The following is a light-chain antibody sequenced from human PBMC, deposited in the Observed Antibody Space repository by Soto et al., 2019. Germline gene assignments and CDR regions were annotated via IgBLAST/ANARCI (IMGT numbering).Light chain of an antibody. CDR1: QSVSSSY. J-gene: IGKJ2*01. CDR2: GAS. V-gene: IGKV3-20*01. CDR3: QYYGSSPPYT. Sequence: EIVLTQSPGTLSLSPGERATLSCRASQSVSSSYLAWYQQKPGQAPRLLIYGASIRATGIPDRFSGSGSGTDFTLTISRLEPEDFAVYYCQYYGSSPPYTFGQVTKLEIK.